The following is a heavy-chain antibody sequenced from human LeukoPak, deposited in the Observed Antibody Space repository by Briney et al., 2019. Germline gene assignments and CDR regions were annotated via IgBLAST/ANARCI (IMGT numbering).Heavy chain of an antibody. CDR3: AKDLGSSGWYDAFDI. D-gene: IGHD6-19*01. Sequence: PGGXXXXPCAASGFTFDDYAMHWVRQAPGKGLEWVSGISWNSGSIGYADSVKGRFTISRDNAKNSLYLQMNSLRAEDMALYYCAKDLGSSGWYDAFDIWGQGTMVTVSS. V-gene: IGHV3-9*03. CDR1: GFTFDDYA. J-gene: IGHJ3*02. CDR2: ISWNSGSI.